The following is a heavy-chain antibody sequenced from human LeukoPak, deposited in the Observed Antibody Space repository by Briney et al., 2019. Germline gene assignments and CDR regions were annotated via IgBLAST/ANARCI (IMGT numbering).Heavy chain of an antibody. D-gene: IGHD3-22*01. Sequence: PGGSLTLSCAASGFTVSSNYMSWVRQAPGKGLEWVSVIYSGGSTYCADSVKGRFTISRDNSKNTLYLQMNSLRAEDTAVYYCARDSRYYYDSSGSYGEWGQGTLVTVSS. CDR3: ARDSRYYYDSSGSYGE. V-gene: IGHV3-53*01. CDR2: IYSGGST. J-gene: IGHJ4*02. CDR1: GFTVSSNY.